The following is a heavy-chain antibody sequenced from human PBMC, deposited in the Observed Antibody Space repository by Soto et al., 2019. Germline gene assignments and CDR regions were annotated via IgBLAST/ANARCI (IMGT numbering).Heavy chain of an antibody. V-gene: IGHV4-4*07. CDR1: GADINTYS. J-gene: IGHJ6*02. CDR3: ARDREAGYNYYYGMDV. D-gene: IGHD6-19*01. Sequence: WETLSLTCSVSGADINTYSWTWIRQPAGKGLEWIGRIYTSASINYNPSLRGRVTLSVDTSTNQVSLKLASVTAADTAVYYCARDREAGYNYYYGMDVWGQGTTVTVSS. CDR2: IYTSASI.